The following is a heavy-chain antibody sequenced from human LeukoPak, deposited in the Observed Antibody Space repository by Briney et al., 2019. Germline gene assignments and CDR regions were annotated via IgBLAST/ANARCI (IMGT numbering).Heavy chain of an antibody. J-gene: IGHJ6*02. V-gene: IGHV3-33*08. CDR3: ARENYGMDV. Sequence: GGSLRLSCAASGFTFSSYGMHWVRQAPGRGLEWVAVIWYDGSNKYYADSVKGRFTISRDNSKNTLYLQMNSLRAEDTAVYYCARENYGMDVWGQGTTVTVSS. CDR1: GFTFSSYG. CDR2: IWYDGSNK.